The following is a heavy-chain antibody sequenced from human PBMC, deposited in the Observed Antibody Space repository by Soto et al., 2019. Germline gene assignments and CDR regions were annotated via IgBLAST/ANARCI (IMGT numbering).Heavy chain of an antibody. Sequence: ASVKVSCKASGYTFTSYGISWVRQAPGQGLGWMGWISAYNGNTNYAQKLQGRVTMTTDTSTSTAYMELRSLRSDDTAVYYCARDRISTSLSSDYYYVDGWGKGNTVTVSS. V-gene: IGHV1-18*01. D-gene: IGHD2-2*01. J-gene: IGHJ6*03. CDR3: ARDRISTSLSSDYYYVDG. CDR1: GYTFTSYG. CDR2: ISAYNGNT.